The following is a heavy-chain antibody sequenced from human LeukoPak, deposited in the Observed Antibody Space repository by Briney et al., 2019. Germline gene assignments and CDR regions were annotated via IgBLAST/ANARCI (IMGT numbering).Heavy chain of an antibody. CDR1: GYTFTSYY. Sequence: GASVKVSCKASGYTFTSYYMHWVRQAPGRELEWMGIINPSGGSTSYAQKFQGRVTMTRDTSTSTVYIELSSLRSKDTAVYYCAREYIAAAGPLGGYFDYWGQGTLVTVSS. CDR3: AREYIAAAGPLGGYFDY. CDR2: INPSGGST. V-gene: IGHV1-46*03. J-gene: IGHJ4*02. D-gene: IGHD6-13*01.